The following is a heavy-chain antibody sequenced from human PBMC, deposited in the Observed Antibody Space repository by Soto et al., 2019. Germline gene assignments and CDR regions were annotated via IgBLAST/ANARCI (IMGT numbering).Heavy chain of an antibody. CDR2: ITGDARGT. CDR1: GFTFSNFW. Sequence: EVQLVESGGGVVQPGGSLRLSCEASGFTFSNFWMHWVRQAPGKGLEWVSRITGDARGTTHADSVKGRFPISRDNAKNTLYLQMDSLRVEDTAVYYCARNQPGHDYWGQGTLVTVSS. D-gene: IGHD3-10*01. V-gene: IGHV3-74*01. J-gene: IGHJ4*02. CDR3: ARNQPGHDY.